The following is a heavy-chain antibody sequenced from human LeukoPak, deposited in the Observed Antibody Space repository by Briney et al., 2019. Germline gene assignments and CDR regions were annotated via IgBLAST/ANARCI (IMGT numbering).Heavy chain of an antibody. D-gene: IGHD4-17*01. V-gene: IGHV3-21*01. J-gene: IGHJ4*02. CDR3: VRDVYFRMTTMTLYYFDY. CDR1: GFTVSGNF. CDR2: INYSSRYI. Sequence: GGSLRLSCAASGFTVSGNFMNWVRQAPGKGLEWVSSINYSSRYIDYADSVKGRFTISRDNAKNSLYLQMNSLRAEDTAVYYCVRDVYFRMTTMTLYYFDYWGQGTLVTVSS.